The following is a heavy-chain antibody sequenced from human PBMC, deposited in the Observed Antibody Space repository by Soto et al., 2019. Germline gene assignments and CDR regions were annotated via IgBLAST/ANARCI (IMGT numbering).Heavy chain of an antibody. CDR3: ARYGSGGDAPLDY. D-gene: IGHD2-21*02. CDR1: GGSISSYY. CDR2: IYYSGST. Sequence: PSETLSLTCTVSGGSISSYYWSWIRQPPGKGLEWIGYIYYSGSTNYNPSLKSRVTISVDTSKNQFSLKLSSVTAADTAVYYCARYGSGGDAPLDYWGQGTLVTVSS. V-gene: IGHV4-59*01. J-gene: IGHJ4*02.